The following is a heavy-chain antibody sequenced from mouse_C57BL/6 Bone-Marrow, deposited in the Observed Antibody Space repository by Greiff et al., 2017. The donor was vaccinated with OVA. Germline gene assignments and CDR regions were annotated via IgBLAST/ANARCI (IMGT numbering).Heavy chain of an antibody. CDR2: INPNNGGT. J-gene: IGHJ4*01. CDR1: GYTFTDYN. Sequence: EVHLVESGPELVKPGASVKIPCKASGYTFTDYNMDWVKQSHGKSLEWIGDINPNNGGTIYNQKFKGKATLTVDKSSSTAYMELRSLTSEDTAVYYCARSWYSNFYYAMDYWGQGTSVTVSS. V-gene: IGHV1-18*01. D-gene: IGHD2-5*01. CDR3: ARSWYSNFYYAMDY.